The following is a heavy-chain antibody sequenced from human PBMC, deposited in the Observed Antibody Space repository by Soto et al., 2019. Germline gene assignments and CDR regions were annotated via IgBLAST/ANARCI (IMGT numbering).Heavy chain of an antibody. Sequence: LRLSCAASGFTFSSYAMSWVRQAPGKGLEWVSAISGSGGSTYYADSVKGRFTISRDNSKNTLFLQMNSLRAEDTAVYYCAKRPTYYYDSSGYYFDYWGREPWSPSPQ. CDR3: AKRPTYYYDSSGYYFDY. V-gene: IGHV3-23*01. D-gene: IGHD3-22*01. CDR2: ISGSGGST. J-gene: IGHJ4*02. CDR1: GFTFSSYA.